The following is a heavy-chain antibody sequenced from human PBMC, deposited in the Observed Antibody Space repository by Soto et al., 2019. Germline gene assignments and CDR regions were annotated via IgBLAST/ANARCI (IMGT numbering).Heavy chain of an antibody. V-gene: IGHV3-30-3*01. J-gene: IGHJ4*02. Sequence: QVPLVESGGGVAQPGRSLRLSCAASGFTFSSYAMHWFRQAPGKGLEWVAVISYDGSNKYYADSVKGRFTISRDNSKNTLYLQMNSLRAEDTAVYYCARELLLAVAGVFDYWGQGTLVTVSS. CDR2: ISYDGSNK. CDR1: GFTFSSYA. CDR3: ARELLLAVAGVFDY. D-gene: IGHD6-19*01.